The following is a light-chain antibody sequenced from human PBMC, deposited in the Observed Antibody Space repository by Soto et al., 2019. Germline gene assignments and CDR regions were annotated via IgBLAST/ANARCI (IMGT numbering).Light chain of an antibody. V-gene: IGKV1-5*01. Sequence: TWPANQSISRWLAWYQQKPGTAPQALIYDASSLKSGVPSRFCGYGSGTEFTLAISRLQPDDLATYYIQQYDTFLWRFGEGTRVDIK. CDR1: QSISRW. CDR3: QQYDTFLWR. CDR2: DAS. J-gene: IGKJ1*01.